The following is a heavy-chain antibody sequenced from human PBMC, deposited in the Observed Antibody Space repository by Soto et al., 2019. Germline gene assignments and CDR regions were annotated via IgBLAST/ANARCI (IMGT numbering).Heavy chain of an antibody. Sequence: ASVKVSCKTSGYTFSSYGISWVRQAPGQGLEWMGWISTHNGYTKYAQKFQVRVGMTTDTSTSTAYMELRSLRSDDTAVYYCVRSTIIVAAPRLGPWGQGTLVTVSA. CDR2: ISTHNGYT. D-gene: IGHD3-22*01. V-gene: IGHV1-18*01. J-gene: IGHJ5*02. CDR1: GYTFSSYG. CDR3: VRSTIIVAAPRLGP.